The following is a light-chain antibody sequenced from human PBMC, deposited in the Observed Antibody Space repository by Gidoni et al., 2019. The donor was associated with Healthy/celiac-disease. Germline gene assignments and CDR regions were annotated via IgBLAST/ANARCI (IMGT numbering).Light chain of an antibody. CDR3: QQYNSYSWT. V-gene: IGKV1-5*03. J-gene: IGKJ1*01. CDR1: QSISSW. Sequence: IQMTQSPSTLSASVGDIVTITCRASQSISSWLAWYQQKPEKAPKLLIYKASSLESGVPSRFSGSGSGKEFTLTISSLQPDDFATYYCQQYNSYSWTFGQGTKVEIK. CDR2: KAS.